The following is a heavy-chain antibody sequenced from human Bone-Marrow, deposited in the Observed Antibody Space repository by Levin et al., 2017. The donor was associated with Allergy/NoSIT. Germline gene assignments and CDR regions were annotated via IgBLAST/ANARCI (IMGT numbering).Heavy chain of an antibody. V-gene: IGHV3-30*18. CDR1: GFTFSSYG. CDR2: ISYDGSNK. CDR3: AKSGRVLRFLELIDY. Sequence: GGSLRLSCAASGFTFSSYGMHWVRQAPGKGLEWVAVISYDGSNKYYADSVKGRFTISRDNSKNTLYLQMNSLRAEDTAVYYCAKSGRVLRFLELIDYWGQGTLVTVSS. J-gene: IGHJ4*02. D-gene: IGHD3-3*01.